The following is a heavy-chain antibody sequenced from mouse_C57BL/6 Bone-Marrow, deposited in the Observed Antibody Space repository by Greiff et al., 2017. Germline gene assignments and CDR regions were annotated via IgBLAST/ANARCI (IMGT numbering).Heavy chain of an antibody. CDR3: ALFITTVNGYFDV. Sequence: QVQLQQSGAELMKPGASVKLSCKATGYTFTGYWIEWVKQRPGHGLEWIGEILPGSGSTNYNEKFKGKATLTADKSSSTAYMELRSLTSEDSAVYFCALFITTVNGYFDVWGTGTTVTVSS. CDR1: GYTFTGYW. CDR2: ILPGSGST. J-gene: IGHJ1*03. V-gene: IGHV1-9*01. D-gene: IGHD1-1*01.